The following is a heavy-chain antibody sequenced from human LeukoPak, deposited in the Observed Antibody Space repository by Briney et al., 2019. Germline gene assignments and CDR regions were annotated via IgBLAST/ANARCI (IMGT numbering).Heavy chain of an antibody. CDR3: ARGGGSRPFYQFDP. V-gene: IGHV1-46*01. Sequence: ALVKVSCKASGYTFTSYYIHWVRQAPGQGLEWMGIINPSGGITSYAHKFQGRVTLTRDTSTSTVYMQLSGLRSDDTAVYYCARGGGSRPFYQFDPWGQGTLVSVSS. CDR2: INPSGGIT. J-gene: IGHJ5*02. D-gene: IGHD2-2*01. CDR1: GYTFTSYY.